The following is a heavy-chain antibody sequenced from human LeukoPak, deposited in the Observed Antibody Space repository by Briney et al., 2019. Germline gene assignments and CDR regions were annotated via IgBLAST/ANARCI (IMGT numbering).Heavy chain of an antibody. CDR3: AKQYDSSGYYYPLDY. V-gene: IGHV3-30*02. D-gene: IGHD3-22*01. CDR2: IRYDGSNK. J-gene: IGHJ4*02. Sequence: PGGSLRLSCEASGFTFSSYGMHWVRQAPGKGLEWVAFIRYDGSNKYYADSVKGRFTISRDNSKNTLYLQMNSLRAEDAAVYYCAKQYDSSGYYYPLDYWGQGTLVTVYS. CDR1: GFTFSSYG.